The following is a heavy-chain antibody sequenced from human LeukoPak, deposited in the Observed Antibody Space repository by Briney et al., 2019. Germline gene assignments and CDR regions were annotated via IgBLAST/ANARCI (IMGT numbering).Heavy chain of an antibody. CDR3: ARGADGDCSGGSCYLNY. CDR2: IIPILGIA. D-gene: IGHD2-15*01. CDR1: GVTFSSYA. V-gene: IGHV1-69*04. Sequence: GASVKVSCKASGVTFSSYAISWVRQAPGQGLEWMGRIIPILGIANYAQKFQGRVTITADKSTSTAYMELSSLRSEDTAVYCCARGADGDCSGGSCYLNYWGQGTLVTVSS. J-gene: IGHJ4*02.